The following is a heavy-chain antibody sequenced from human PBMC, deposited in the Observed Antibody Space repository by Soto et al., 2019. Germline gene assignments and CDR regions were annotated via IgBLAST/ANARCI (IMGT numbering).Heavy chain of an antibody. CDR3: AKDPVGYCSGGSCSGLDY. D-gene: IGHD2-15*01. CDR1: GFTFSSYA. V-gene: IGHV3-23*01. J-gene: IGHJ4*02. Sequence: EVQLLESGGGLVQPGGSLRLSCAASGFTFSSYAMSWVRQAPGKGLEWVSALSGSGGSTYYADSVKGRFTISRDNSKNTLYLQMNSLRAEDTAVYYCAKDPVGYCSGGSCSGLDYWGQGTLVTVSS. CDR2: LSGSGGST.